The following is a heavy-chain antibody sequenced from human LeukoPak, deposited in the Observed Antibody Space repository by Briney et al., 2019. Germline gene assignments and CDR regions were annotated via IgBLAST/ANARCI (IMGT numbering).Heavy chain of an antibody. Sequence: PGGSLRLSCVVSGLTFSNYWMNWVRQAPGKGLEWVANIHEDGSQIYYVDSVKGRFSISRDNGKNSLYLQMNRLRVEDTAIYYCARTLRLRTSRAFDIWGQGTTVTVSS. CDR2: IHEDGSQI. V-gene: IGHV3-7*05. J-gene: IGHJ3*02. D-gene: IGHD3-16*01. CDR1: GLTFSNYW. CDR3: ARTLRLRTSRAFDI.